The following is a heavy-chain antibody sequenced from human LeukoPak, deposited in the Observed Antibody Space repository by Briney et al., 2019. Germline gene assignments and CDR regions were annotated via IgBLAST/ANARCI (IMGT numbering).Heavy chain of an antibody. J-gene: IGHJ4*02. CDR2: ISSSSSTI. V-gene: IGHV3-48*01. D-gene: IGHD6-13*01. Sequence: PGGSLRLSCAASGFTFSSYSMNWVRQAPGKGLEWVSYISSSSSTIYYADSVKGRFTISRDNAKNSLYLQMNSLRAEDTAVYYCGGKNSVRGPYSTNWGQGTLVTVSS. CDR3: GGKNSVRGPYSTN. CDR1: GFTFSSYS.